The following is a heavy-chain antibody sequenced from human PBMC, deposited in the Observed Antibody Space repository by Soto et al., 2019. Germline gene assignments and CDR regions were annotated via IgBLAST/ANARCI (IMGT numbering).Heavy chain of an antibody. CDR3: AVRSGLIQYYFDS. D-gene: IGHD3-3*01. J-gene: IGHJ4*01. Sequence: PSETLSLTCAVSGASFSGTYWSWIRQPPGKGLEWIGYGYHSGTTVYNPSLKSRVSISVDTSKNHVSLRLNSVTTADTAVYYCAVRSGLIQYYFDSWGHGTLVTVYS. CDR2: GYHSGTT. V-gene: IGHV4-59*13. CDR1: GASFSGTY.